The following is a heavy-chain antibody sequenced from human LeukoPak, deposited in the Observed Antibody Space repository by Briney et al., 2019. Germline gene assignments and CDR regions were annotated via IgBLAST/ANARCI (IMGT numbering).Heavy chain of an antibody. Sequence: SETLSLTCTVSGGSISSYYWSWIRQPPGKGLEWIGYIYYSGSTNYNPSLKSRVTISVDTSKNQCSLKLSSVTAADTAVYYCARGGGPAGDYYDSSGYYQLGYWGQGTLVTVSS. D-gene: IGHD3-22*01. CDR3: ARGGGPAGDYYDSSGYYQLGY. V-gene: IGHV4-59*08. CDR1: GGSISSYY. J-gene: IGHJ4*02. CDR2: IYYSGST.